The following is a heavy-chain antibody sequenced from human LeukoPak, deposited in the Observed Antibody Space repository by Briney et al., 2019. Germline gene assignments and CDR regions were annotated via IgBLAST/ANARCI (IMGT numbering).Heavy chain of an antibody. V-gene: IGHV4-30-4*01. CDR3: ASVHYYGSGSLNFDY. CDR1: GGSISSGDYY. D-gene: IGHD3-10*01. J-gene: IGHJ4*02. Sequence: SETLSLTCTVSGGSISSGDYYWSWIRQPPGKGLEWIGYIYYSGSTYYNPSLKSRVTISVDTSKNQFSLKLSSVTAADTAVYDCASVHYYGSGSLNFDYWGQGTLVTVSS. CDR2: IYYSGST.